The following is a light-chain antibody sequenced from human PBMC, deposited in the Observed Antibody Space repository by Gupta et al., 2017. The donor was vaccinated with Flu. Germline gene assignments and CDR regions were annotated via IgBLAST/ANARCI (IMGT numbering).Light chain of an antibody. CDR2: GNS. V-gene: IGLV1-40*01. CDR3: QSYDSSLSASV. CDR1: SSNIGTVFD. J-gene: IGLJ3*02. Sequence: QPVLTQPPSVSGAPGQRVTISCTGSSSNIGTVFDVHWYQQLPGTAPKLLIYGNSNRPSGVPDRFSGSKSGTSASLAITGLQAEDEADYYCQSYDSSLSASVFGGGTKLTVL.